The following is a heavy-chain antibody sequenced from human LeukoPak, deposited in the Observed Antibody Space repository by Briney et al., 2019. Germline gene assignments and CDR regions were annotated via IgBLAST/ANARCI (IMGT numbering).Heavy chain of an antibody. CDR3: ARDCSGGSCYYYYYYGMDV. CDR1: GYTFTSYD. Sequence: ASVKVSCKASGYTFTSYDINWVRQATGQGLEWMGWISAYNGNTNYAQKLQGRVTMTTDTPTSTAYMELRSLRSDDTAVYYCARDCSGGSCYYYYYYGMDVWGQGTTVTVSS. V-gene: IGHV1-18*01. CDR2: ISAYNGNT. J-gene: IGHJ6*02. D-gene: IGHD2-15*01.